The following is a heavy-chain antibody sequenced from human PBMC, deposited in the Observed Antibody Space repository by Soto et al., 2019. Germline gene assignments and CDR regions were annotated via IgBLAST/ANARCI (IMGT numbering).Heavy chain of an antibody. V-gene: IGHV3-30*18. Sequence: QVQLVESGGGVVQPGRSLRLSCVGSGFTFSDTGMHWVRQAPGKGLEWVAMISHNGGSKQYKDSVRGRFTISRDNSENTVYLLTDSLRAEDTAVYFCAKDLYSSGWYNYFDPWGQGTPVTVSS. J-gene: IGHJ5*02. CDR3: AKDLYSSGWYNYFDP. D-gene: IGHD6-19*01. CDR2: ISHNGGSK. CDR1: GFTFSDTG.